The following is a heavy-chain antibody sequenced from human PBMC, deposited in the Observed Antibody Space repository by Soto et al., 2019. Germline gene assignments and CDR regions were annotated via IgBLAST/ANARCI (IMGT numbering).Heavy chain of an antibody. CDR2: ISWNSNTI. CDR1: GFTFGIYA. V-gene: IGHV3-9*01. J-gene: IGHJ4*02. Sequence: GGSLRLSCSASGFTFGIYAMHWVRQAPGKGLEWVSGISWNSNTIAYADSVKGRFTISRDNAKNSLYLQMNSLRAEDTAFYYCAKDTGPNWGQGTLVTVSS. CDR3: AKDTGPN.